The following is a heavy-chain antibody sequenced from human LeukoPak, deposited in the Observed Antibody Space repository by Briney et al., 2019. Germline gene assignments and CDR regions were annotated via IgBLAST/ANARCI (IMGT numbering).Heavy chain of an antibody. CDR3: AKESRRGWRYYFDY. D-gene: IGHD2-15*01. J-gene: IGHJ4*02. CDR2: VFYSGST. Sequence: SETLSLACTVSDDSIKSYFWTWIRQSPGKGMEWIGYVFYSGSTSYNPSLRSRLTMSVDTSKSQFSLNLNSVTTADTAMYYCAKESRRGWRYYFDYWGQGTLVTVTS. CDR1: DDSIKSYF. V-gene: IGHV4-59*01.